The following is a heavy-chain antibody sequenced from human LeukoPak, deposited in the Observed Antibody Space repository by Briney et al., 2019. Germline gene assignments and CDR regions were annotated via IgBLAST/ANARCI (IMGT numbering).Heavy chain of an antibody. CDR2: IYPYDSDT. CDR3: ARGPDGAYYFDS. V-gene: IGHV5-51*01. Sequence: GESLKISCKGSGYSFTNYWIGWVRQMPGKGLEWMGLIYPYDSDTRYSPSFQGQVTISVDKSISTAYLQWTSLKASDTALYFCARGPDGAYYFDSWGQGTLVSVSS. CDR1: GYSFTNYW. D-gene: IGHD1-14*01. J-gene: IGHJ4*02.